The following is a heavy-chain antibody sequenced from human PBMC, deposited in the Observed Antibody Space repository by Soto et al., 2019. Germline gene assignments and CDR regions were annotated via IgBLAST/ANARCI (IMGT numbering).Heavy chain of an antibody. CDR1: GYTFTSYG. Sequence: ASVKVSCKASGYTFTSYGISWARQAPGQGLEWMGWISAYNGNTNYAQKLQGRVTMTTDTSTSTAYMELRSLRSDDTAVYYCARDSRDCSSTSCPSAYDYYYYGMDVWGQGTTVTVSS. D-gene: IGHD2-2*01. CDR2: ISAYNGNT. CDR3: ARDSRDCSSTSCPSAYDYYYYGMDV. J-gene: IGHJ6*02. V-gene: IGHV1-18*04.